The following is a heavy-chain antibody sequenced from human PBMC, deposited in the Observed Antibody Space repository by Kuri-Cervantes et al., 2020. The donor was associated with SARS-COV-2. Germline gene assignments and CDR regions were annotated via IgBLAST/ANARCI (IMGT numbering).Heavy chain of an antibody. V-gene: IGHV3-72*01. CDR1: GFTFSNAW. Sequence: GGSLRLSCAASGFTFSNAWMSWVRQAPGKGLEWVGRTRNKANSYTTEYAASVKGRFTIPRDDSKNSLYLQMNSLKTEDTAVYYCARETCSSTSCYYFDYWGQGTLVTVSS. D-gene: IGHD2-2*01. CDR3: ARETCSSTSCYYFDY. CDR2: TRNKANSYTT. J-gene: IGHJ4*02.